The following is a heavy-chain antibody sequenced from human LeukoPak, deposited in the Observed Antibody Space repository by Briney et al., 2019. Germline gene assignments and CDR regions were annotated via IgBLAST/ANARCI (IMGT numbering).Heavy chain of an antibody. CDR1: GFTFSDYY. J-gene: IGHJ4*02. V-gene: IGHV3-11*01. Sequence: GGSLRLSCAASGFTFSDYYMSWIRQAPGKGLEWVSYISSSGSTIYYADSVKGRFTISRDNAKNSLYLQMNSLRAEDTAVYYCARAVDIVVVVAATYYFDYWGQGTLVTVAS. CDR3: ARAVDIVVVVAATYYFDY. CDR2: ISSSGSTI. D-gene: IGHD2-15*01.